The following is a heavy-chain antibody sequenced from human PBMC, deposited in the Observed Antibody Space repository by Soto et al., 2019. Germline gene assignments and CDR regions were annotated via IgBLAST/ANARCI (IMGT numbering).Heavy chain of an antibody. CDR3: ARGYSTDCSNGVLSFFYTPDMDA. Sequence: VNVSCKASGYSFTDYHIHWVRQAPGQGLEWLGRINPKSGGTSTAQKFQGWVTMTTDTSISTASMELTRLTSDDTAIYYCARGYSTDCSNGVLSFFYTPDMDAWGIGTPVSVYS. CDR1: GYSFTDYH. CDR2: INPKSGGT. V-gene: IGHV1-2*04. D-gene: IGHD2-8*01. J-gene: IGHJ6*04.